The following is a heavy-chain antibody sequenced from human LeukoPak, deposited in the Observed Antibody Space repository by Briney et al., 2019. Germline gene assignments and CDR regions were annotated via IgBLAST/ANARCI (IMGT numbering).Heavy chain of an antibody. V-gene: IGHV3-30*03. D-gene: IGHD5-18*01. CDR2: ISYDGSNK. CDR1: GFTFSSYG. CDR3: ARVVSAIGNDY. Sequence: PGRSLRLSCAASGFTFSSYGMHWVRQAPGKGLEWVAVISYDGSNKYYADSVKGRFTISRDNSKNTLYLQMNSLRAEDTAVYYCARVVSAIGNDYWGQGTLVTVSS. J-gene: IGHJ4*02.